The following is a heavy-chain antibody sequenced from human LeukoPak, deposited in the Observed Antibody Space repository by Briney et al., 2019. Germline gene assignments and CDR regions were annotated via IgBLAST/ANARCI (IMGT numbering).Heavy chain of an antibody. CDR2: ISSSGSSK. J-gene: IGHJ3*02. Sequence: GWSLRVSRVASRFILLHYAMREVRPAPWRGLAGVSSISSSGSSKFSADSVKGRFTISRDNSKNTLYLQMNSLRAEDTAVYYCAKERGTVTFDPFDIWGQGTMVTVSS. V-gene: IGHV3-23*01. D-gene: IGHD4-17*01. CDR1: RFILLHYA. CDR3: AKERGTVTFDPFDI.